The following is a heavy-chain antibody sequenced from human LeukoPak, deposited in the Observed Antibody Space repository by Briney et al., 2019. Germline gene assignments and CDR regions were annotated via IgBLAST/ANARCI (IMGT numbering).Heavy chain of an antibody. J-gene: IGHJ5*02. D-gene: IGHD3-16*02. V-gene: IGHV4-34*01. CDR2: INHSGST. CDR3: ARGVGLRVINWFDP. CDR1: GGFLRCYY. Sequence: SETLSLNCPGYGGFLRCYYLRLVPQPPGKGAGWVGEINHSGSTNYNPSLKSRVTISVDTSKNQFSLKLSSVTAADTAVYYCARGVGLRVINWFDPWGQGTLVTVSS.